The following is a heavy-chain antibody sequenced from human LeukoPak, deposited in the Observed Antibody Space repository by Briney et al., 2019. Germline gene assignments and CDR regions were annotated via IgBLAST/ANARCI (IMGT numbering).Heavy chain of an antibody. CDR1: GGSISSGGHY. V-gene: IGHV4-61*02. CDR2: ISSTGNT. CDR3: ARDQTYSGSGIYTYFDY. J-gene: IGHJ4*02. Sequence: SETLSLTCTVSGGSISSGGHYWSWIRQPAGKGLEYLGRISSTGNTNYNPSLRSRVTISADTSKNHFSLKLTSVTAADTAVYYCARDQTYSGSGIYTYFDYWGQGILVTVSS. D-gene: IGHD3-10*01.